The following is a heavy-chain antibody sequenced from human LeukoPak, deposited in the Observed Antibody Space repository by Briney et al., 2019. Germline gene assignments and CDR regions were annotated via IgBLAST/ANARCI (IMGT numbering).Heavy chain of an antibody. CDR1: GGSFSGYY. V-gene: IGHV4-34*01. D-gene: IGHD2-2*01. CDR3: ARGVSVFAKRYCSSTSCSGRDWFDP. Sequence: PSETLSLTCAVYGGSFSGYYWSWIRQPPGKGLEWIGEINHSGSTNYNPSLKSRVTISVDTSKNQFSLKLSSVTAADTAVYYCARGVSVFAKRYCSSTSCSGRDWFDPWGQGTMVTVSS. CDR2: INHSGST. J-gene: IGHJ5*02.